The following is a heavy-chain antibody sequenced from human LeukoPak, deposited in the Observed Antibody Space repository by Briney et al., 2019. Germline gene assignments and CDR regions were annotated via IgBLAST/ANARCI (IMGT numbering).Heavy chain of an antibody. D-gene: IGHD3-22*01. CDR3: AREGYDSSGYYYPSSDAFDI. CDR1: GYTFTSYG. J-gene: IGHJ3*02. V-gene: IGHV1-18*01. CDR2: ISAYNGNT. Sequence: GASVKVSCKASGYTFTSYGISWVRQAPGQGLEWMGWISAYNGNTNYAQKLQGRVTMTTDTSTSTAYMELRSLRSDDTAVYYCAREGYDSSGYYYPSSDAFDIWGQGTMVTVSS.